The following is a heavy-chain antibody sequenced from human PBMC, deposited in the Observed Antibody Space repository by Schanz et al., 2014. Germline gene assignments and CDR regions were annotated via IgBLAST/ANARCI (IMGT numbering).Heavy chain of an antibody. D-gene: IGHD7-27*01. CDR1: GGSISSGTYY. V-gene: IGHV4-61*02. CDR3: ARDPLGGYNWFDP. J-gene: IGHJ5*02. Sequence: QVQLQESGPGLAKPSQTLSLTCIVSGGSISSGTYYWSWLRQPAGKGLEWIGRIYTSGSTNYNPSLKSRVTISLDTSKNLFSLNLTSLPAADTAVYYCARDPLGGYNWFDPWGQGSLVTVSS. CDR2: IYTSGST.